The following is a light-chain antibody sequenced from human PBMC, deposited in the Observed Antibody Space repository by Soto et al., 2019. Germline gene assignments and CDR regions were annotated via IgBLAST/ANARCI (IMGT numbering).Light chain of an antibody. Sequence: QSALTQPASVSGSPGQSITISCTGTSSDIGGYNYVSWYQQHPGKAPKLMIYDVSNRPSGVSNRFSGSKSGNTASLTISGLQADDEADYYCSSYTGIFTYVFGTGTNVTVL. V-gene: IGLV2-14*01. CDR1: SSDIGGYNY. CDR2: DVS. J-gene: IGLJ1*01. CDR3: SSYTGIFTYV.